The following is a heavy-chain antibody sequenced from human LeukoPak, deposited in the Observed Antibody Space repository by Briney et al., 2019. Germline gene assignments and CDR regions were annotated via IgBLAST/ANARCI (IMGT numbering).Heavy chain of an antibody. Sequence: SGGSLRLSCAASGFTFSSYEMNWVRQAPGKGLEGVSYISSSGSTIYYADSVKGRFTISRDNAKNSLYLQMNSLRAEDTALYYCARRMYYYDSRGYTYYFDNWGQGTLVTVSS. CDR3: ARRMYYYDSRGYTYYFDN. D-gene: IGHD3-22*01. CDR2: ISSSGSTI. J-gene: IGHJ4*02. V-gene: IGHV3-48*03. CDR1: GFTFSSYE.